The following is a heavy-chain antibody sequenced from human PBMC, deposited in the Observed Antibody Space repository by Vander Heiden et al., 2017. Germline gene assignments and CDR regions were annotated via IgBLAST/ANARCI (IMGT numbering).Heavy chain of an antibody. J-gene: IGHJ4*02. CDR1: GFTFSSYA. CDR2: ISGSGGST. CDR3: AKKQWLDHFDY. Sequence: EVQLLESGGGLVQPGGSLRLSCAASGFTFSSYAMSWVRQAPGKGLEWVSAISGSGGSTYYAGPVEGRFTISRDNYKNRLYLQMNSLRAEDTAVYYCAKKQWLDHFDYWGQGTLVTVSS. V-gene: IGHV3-23*01. D-gene: IGHD6-19*01.